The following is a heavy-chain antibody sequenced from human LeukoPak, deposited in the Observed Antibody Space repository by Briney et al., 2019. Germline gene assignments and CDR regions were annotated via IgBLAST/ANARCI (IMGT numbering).Heavy chain of an antibody. CDR3: ARGGSWFPH. Sequence: GGSLRLSCAASGFTFSSNWMSWVRQAPGRGLQWVANIKQDGSEKYYVDSVKGRFTISKDNAKDSLYLQMNSLRAEDTAVYYCARGGSWFPHWGQGTLVTGSS. CDR1: GFTFSSNW. CDR2: IKQDGSEK. D-gene: IGHD6-13*01. V-gene: IGHV3-7*04. J-gene: IGHJ4*02.